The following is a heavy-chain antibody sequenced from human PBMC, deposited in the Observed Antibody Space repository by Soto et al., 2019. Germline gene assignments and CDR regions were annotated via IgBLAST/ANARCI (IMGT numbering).Heavy chain of an antibody. CDR3: ARDLKLTMTTVTYYGMDV. CDR1: GFTFSDYY. CDR2: ISSSGSTI. V-gene: IGHV3-11*01. J-gene: IGHJ6*02. Sequence: XGSLRLSCAASGFTFSDYYMSWIRQAPGKGLEWVSYISSSGSTIYYADSVKGRFTISRDNAKNSLYLRMNSLRAEDTAVYYCARDLKLTMTTVTYYGMDVWGQGTTVTVSS. D-gene: IGHD4-17*01.